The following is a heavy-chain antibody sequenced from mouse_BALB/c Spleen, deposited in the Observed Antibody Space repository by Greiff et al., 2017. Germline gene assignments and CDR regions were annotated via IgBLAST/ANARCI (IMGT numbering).Heavy chain of an antibody. D-gene: IGHD2-3*01. CDR3: ARGYDDYHGAMDY. CDR2: IDPANGNT. Sequence: EVQLQQSGAELVKPGASVKLSCTASGFNIKDTYMHWVKQRPEQGLEWIGRIDPANGNTKYDPKFQGKATITADTSSNTAYLQLSSLTSEDTAVYYCARGYDDYHGAMDYWGQGTSVTVSS. V-gene: IGHV14-3*02. J-gene: IGHJ4*01. CDR1: GFNIKDTY.